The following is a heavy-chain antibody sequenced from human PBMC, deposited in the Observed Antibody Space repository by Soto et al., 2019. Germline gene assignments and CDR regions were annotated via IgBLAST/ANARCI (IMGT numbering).Heavy chain of an antibody. Sequence: QVQLVQSGAEVKKPGSSVKVSCKASGGTFSSYTISWVRQAPGQGLEWMGRIIPILGIANYAQKFQGRVTITADKSTSTAYMELSSLRSEDTAVYYCAGDPMATAGDYYFDYWGQGTLVTVSS. D-gene: IGHD5-18*01. CDR1: GGTFSSYT. CDR2: IIPILGIA. J-gene: IGHJ4*02. CDR3: AGDPMATAGDYYFDY. V-gene: IGHV1-69*08.